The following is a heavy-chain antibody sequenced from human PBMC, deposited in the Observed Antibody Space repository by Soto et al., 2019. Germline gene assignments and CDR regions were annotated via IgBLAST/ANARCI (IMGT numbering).Heavy chain of an antibody. CDR3: GRGPSPRAPAGGTPYYYAMDV. CDR1: GYDFTAYD. CDR2: MNPINGAA. D-gene: IGHD6-13*01. Sequence: ASLKVSCKASGYDFTAYDINWVRQASGQGLEWMGWMNPINGAAGSARRFQGRISMTRNTATGTAYLELTSLRSDDSAVYYCGRGPSPRAPAGGTPYYYAMDVWGQGXTVTVSS. V-gene: IGHV1-8*02. J-gene: IGHJ6*02.